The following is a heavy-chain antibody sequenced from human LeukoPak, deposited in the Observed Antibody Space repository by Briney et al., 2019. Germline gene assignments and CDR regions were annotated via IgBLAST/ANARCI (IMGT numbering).Heavy chain of an antibody. CDR3: ARNYYDSSGYYGYFDY. Sequence: ASVNVSYKASGYTFTSYAMHWVRQAPGQRREGMGWINAGNGNTKYSQEFQGRVTITRDTSASTAYMELSSLRSEDMAVYYCARNYYDSSGYYGYFDYWGQGTLVTVSS. CDR2: INAGNGNT. CDR1: GYTFTSYA. J-gene: IGHJ4*02. D-gene: IGHD3-22*01. V-gene: IGHV1-3*03.